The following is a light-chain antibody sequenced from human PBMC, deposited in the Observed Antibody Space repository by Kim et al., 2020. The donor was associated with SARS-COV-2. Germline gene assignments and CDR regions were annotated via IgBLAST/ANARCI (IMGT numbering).Light chain of an antibody. CDR1: SSNIGAGYD. CDR2: GNN. Sequence: VTISCTGSSSNIGAGYDVHWYQQLPGTAPNLLIYGNNNRPSGVPDRFSGSKSGTSASLAITGLQAEDEADYYCQSYDNSLSVLYVFGTGTKVTVL. CDR3: QSYDNSLSVLYV. V-gene: IGLV1-40*01. J-gene: IGLJ1*01.